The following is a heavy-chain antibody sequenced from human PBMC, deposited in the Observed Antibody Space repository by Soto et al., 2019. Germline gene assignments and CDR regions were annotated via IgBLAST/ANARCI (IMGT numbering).Heavy chain of an antibody. CDR2: IFQSGST. J-gene: IGHJ5*02. D-gene: IGHD6-19*01. Sequence: SETLSLTCGVSGGTIRSPDWWTWVRQPPGKGLEWIGEIFQSGSTNYTPSLESRVTISVDKSKNQFSPTLTSVTAADTAVYFCARGRGRYSSGWSWFDPWGQGILVTVSS. CDR3: ARGRGRYSSGWSWFDP. CDR1: GGTIRSPDW. V-gene: IGHV4-4*02.